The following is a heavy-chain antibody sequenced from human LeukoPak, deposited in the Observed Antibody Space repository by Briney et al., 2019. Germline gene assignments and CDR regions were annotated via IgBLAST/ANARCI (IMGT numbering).Heavy chain of an antibody. CDR2: ISSTSSYI. CDR1: GFTFSSYS. J-gene: IGHJ4*02. Sequence: GTSLRLSCAASGFTFSSYSMNWVRQAPGKGLEWVSFISSTSSYINYADSVKGRFTISRDNAKNSLYLQMNSPRAEDTAVYYCARTRDTSTSCFDHWGQGTLVTVSS. D-gene: IGHD2-2*01. V-gene: IGHV3-21*01. CDR3: ARTRDTSTSCFDH.